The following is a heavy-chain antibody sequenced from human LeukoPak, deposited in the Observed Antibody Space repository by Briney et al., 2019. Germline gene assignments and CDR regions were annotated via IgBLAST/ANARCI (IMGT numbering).Heavy chain of an antibody. V-gene: IGHV3-53*01. J-gene: IGHJ4*02. CDR1: GFTVSSNY. D-gene: IGHD3-9*01. CDR2: ISSGGST. CDR3: ARNYYDILTGVRN. Sequence: GGSLRLSCAASGFTVSSNYMSWVRQAPGKGLEWVSVISSGGSTYYADSVKGRFTISRNNSKNTLYLQMNSLRAEDTAVYYCARNYYDILTGVRNWGQGTLVTVSS.